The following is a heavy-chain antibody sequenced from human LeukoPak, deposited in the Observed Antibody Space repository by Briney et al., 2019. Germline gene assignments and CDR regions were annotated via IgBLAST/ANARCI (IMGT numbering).Heavy chain of an antibody. CDR1: GGTFSSYA. CDR2: IIPIFGTA. Sequence: ASVKVSCKASGGTFSSYAISWVRQAPGQGLEWMGGIIPIFGTANYAQKFQGRVTITADESTSTAYVELSSLRSEDTAVYYCARSFSSTYYYDSSGYTPGNYWGQGTLVTVSS. V-gene: IGHV1-69*13. J-gene: IGHJ4*02. D-gene: IGHD3-22*01. CDR3: ARSFSSTYYYDSSGYTPGNY.